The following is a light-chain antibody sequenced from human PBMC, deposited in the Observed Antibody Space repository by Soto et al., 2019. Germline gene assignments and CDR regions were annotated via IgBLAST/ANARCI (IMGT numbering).Light chain of an antibody. CDR2: YDS. Sequence: SYELTQPPSVSVAPEKTATITCGGDNIGNKRVHWYRQKPGQAPVLVISYDSDRPSGIPERFSGSNSGNTATLTISRVEAGDEADYYCQVWDIMTDNDVFGTGTKLTVL. CDR3: QVWDIMTDNDV. V-gene: IGLV3-21*04. CDR1: NIGNKR. J-gene: IGLJ1*01.